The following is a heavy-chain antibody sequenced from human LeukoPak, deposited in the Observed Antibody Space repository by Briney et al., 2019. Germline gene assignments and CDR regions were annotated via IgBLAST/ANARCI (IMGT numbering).Heavy chain of an antibody. CDR2: VTSGGEGT. CDR1: GFTFSTNA. J-gene: IGHJ3*02. D-gene: IGHD2-8*01. V-gene: IGHV3-23*01. Sequence: PGGSLRLSCAASGFTFSTNAMSWVRQAPGKGLEWVSAVTSGGEGTHYADSVRGRFTISRDNSRKTLFLQMNSLRGEDTAVYYCAKGGLMVYAVAFDIWGQGTMVTVSS. CDR3: AKGGLMVYAVAFDI.